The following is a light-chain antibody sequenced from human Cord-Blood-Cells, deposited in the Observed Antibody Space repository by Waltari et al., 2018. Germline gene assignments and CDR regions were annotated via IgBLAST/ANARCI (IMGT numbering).Light chain of an antibody. CDR2: AAS. CDR1: QGISSY. V-gene: IGKV1-8*01. Sequence: AIRMTQSPSSFSASTGDRVTITCRASQGISSYLAWYQQKPGKAPKLLIYAASTLKSGVPSRFSGSVSGTDFTLTISCLQSEDFATYYCQQYYSYPRGFGPVTKVDIK. J-gene: IGKJ3*01. CDR3: QQYYSYPRG.